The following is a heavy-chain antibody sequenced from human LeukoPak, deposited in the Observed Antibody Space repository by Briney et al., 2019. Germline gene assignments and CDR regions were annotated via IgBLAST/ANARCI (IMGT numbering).Heavy chain of an antibody. CDR1: GDSITSSSYY. V-gene: IGHV4-39*01. D-gene: IGHD5-12*01. J-gene: IGHJ5*02. CDR2: IYYSGTT. Sequence: TSETLSLTCTVSGDSITSSSYYWGWIRQPPGKGLEWIGSIYYSGTTYYSPSLKSRVTISLDTSKNQFSLNLSSVTAADTAVYYCARTSGPWGNWFDPWGQGTLVTVS. CDR3: ARTSGPWGNWFDP.